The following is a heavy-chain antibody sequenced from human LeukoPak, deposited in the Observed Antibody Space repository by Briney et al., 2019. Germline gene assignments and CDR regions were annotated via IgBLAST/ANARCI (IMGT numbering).Heavy chain of an antibody. CDR2: ITWDGRRI. CDR3: AKDILRGDDSSGYLSDGFDY. J-gene: IGHJ4*02. Sequence: PGGSLRLSCAASGFTFDDYNIHWVRQAPGKGLEWVSLITWDGRRIYYADSVQGRFTIYRDNSKNSLYLQMNSLRTEDTALYYCAKDILRGDDSSGYLSDGFDYWGQGTLVTVSS. CDR1: GFTFDDYN. D-gene: IGHD3-22*01. V-gene: IGHV3-43*01.